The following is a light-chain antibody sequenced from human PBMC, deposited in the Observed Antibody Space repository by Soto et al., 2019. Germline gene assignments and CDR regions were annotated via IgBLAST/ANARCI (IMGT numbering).Light chain of an antibody. CDR1: SSNIGAGYD. J-gene: IGLJ2*01. CDR3: QSYDISLSVV. V-gene: IGLV1-40*01. CDR2: GNT. Sequence: QSVLTQPPSVSGAPGQRVTISCTGSSSNIGAGYDVHWYQQLPGTAPKLLIYGNTNRPSGVLDRFSGSKSGTSASLAITGLQAEDEADYYCQSYDISLSVVFGGGTKLTVL.